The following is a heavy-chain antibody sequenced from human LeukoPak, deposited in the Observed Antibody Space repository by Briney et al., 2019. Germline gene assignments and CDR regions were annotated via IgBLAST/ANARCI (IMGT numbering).Heavy chain of an antibody. D-gene: IGHD6-6*01. CDR3: AGEYSSSAGF. V-gene: IGHV4-39*07. Sequence: SSETLSLTCSVSGVSISSYHWGWIRRPPGKGLEWIGSIHYAGKTYYKPSLKSRVNIYIDTAKSQFFLNLRSVTAADTAVYYCAGEYSSSAGFWGQGTLVTVSS. J-gene: IGHJ4*02. CDR1: GVSISSYH. CDR2: IHYAGKT.